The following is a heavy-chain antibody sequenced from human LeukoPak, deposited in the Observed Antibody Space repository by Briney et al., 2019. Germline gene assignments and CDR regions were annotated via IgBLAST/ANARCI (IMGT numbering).Heavy chain of an antibody. CDR3: ARDRVPYCSGVSCSVDV. Sequence: PGGSLRLSCAASGFTFSNYWMQWVRQAPGKGLVWVSRIISDGSATNYADSVKGRFTISRDNAKNTLYLQMNSLRVEDTAVYYCARDRVPYCSGVSCSVDVWGQGTTATVAS. D-gene: IGHD2-15*01. J-gene: IGHJ6*02. CDR1: GFTFSNYW. CDR2: IISDGSAT. V-gene: IGHV3-74*01.